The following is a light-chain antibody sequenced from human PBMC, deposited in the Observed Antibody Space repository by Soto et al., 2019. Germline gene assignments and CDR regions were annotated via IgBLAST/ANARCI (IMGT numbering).Light chain of an antibody. CDR2: GAS. Sequence: EIVMTQSPATLSVSPGERATLSCRASQSVSSNLAWYQQKPGQAPRLLIYGASTRVTGIPARFSGSGSGTEFTLTFSSLQSEDFAVYYCQQYNNWPLWTFGQGTKVDIK. V-gene: IGKV3-15*01. J-gene: IGKJ1*01. CDR1: QSVSSN. CDR3: QQYNNWPLWT.